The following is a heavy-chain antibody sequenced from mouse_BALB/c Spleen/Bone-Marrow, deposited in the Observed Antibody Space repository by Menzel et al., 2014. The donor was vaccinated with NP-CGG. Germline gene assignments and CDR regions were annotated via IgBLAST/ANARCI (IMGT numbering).Heavy chain of an antibody. CDR2: ISYSGNT. J-gene: IGHJ2*01. Sequence: VHLVESGPSLVKPSQTLSLTCSVTGDSITNAYWNWIRKFPGNKIDYMGYISYSGNTYYNPSLKSRISITRDTSKNQFYLQLNSVTTEDTATYFCARGTGYYFDYWGQGTTLTVSS. D-gene: IGHD3-3*01. CDR1: GDSITNAY. CDR3: ARGTGYYFDY. V-gene: IGHV3-8*02.